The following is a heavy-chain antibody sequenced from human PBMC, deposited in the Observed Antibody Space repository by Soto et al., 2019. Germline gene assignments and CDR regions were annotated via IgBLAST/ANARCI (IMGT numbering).Heavy chain of an antibody. V-gene: IGHV3-23*01. CDR1: GFTFSSYA. D-gene: IGHD3-3*01. CDR2: ISGSGGST. Sequence: EVQLLESGGGLVQPGGSLRLSCAASGFTFSSYAMSWVRQAPGKGLEWVSAISGSGGSTYYADSVKGRFTISRDNSKNTLYLQMNSLRAEDTAVYYCAVSALLEWLPGGYDYYYIDVWGKWTTVTVSS. J-gene: IGHJ6*03. CDR3: AVSALLEWLPGGYDYYYIDV.